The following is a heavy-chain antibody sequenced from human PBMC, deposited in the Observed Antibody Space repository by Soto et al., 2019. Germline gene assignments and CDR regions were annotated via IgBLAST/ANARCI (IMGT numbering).Heavy chain of an antibody. V-gene: IGHV4-59*12. Sequence: SETLSLTCTVSGGSISSYYWSWIRQPPGKGLKWIGYIYYSGSTNYNPSLKSRVTISVDTSKNQFSLKLSSVTAADTAAYYCARGGVDYYDSSGYYFSPYYFDYWGQGTLVTVSS. CDR3: ARGGVDYYDSSGYYFSPYYFDY. CDR2: IYYSGST. J-gene: IGHJ4*02. CDR1: GGSISSYY. D-gene: IGHD3-22*01.